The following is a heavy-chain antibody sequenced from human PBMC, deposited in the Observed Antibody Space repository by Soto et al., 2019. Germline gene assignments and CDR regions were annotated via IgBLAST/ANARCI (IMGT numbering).Heavy chain of an antibody. D-gene: IGHD1-20*01. CDR3: TSLYNGH. V-gene: IGHV3-15*07. Sequence: PGGSLRLSCAASEFTFTNDWMNWVRQAPGKGLEWVGRIRSNADGGTTDYAAPVKGRFTISRDESQNTLHLQMNSRKTEDTAVYYYTSLYNGHWGQGTLVTVSS. CDR1: EFTFTNDW. CDR2: IRSNADGGTT. J-gene: IGHJ4*02.